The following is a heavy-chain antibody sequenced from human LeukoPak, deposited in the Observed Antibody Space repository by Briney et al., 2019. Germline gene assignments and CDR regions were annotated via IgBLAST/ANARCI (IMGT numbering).Heavy chain of an antibody. Sequence: ASVKVSCKASGYTFTGYYIHWVRQAPGGGLEWMGWINPDSGGTNYAQKFQGRVTMTRDTSISTGYMELSRLRSDDTAVYYCARCPKQVGFAYWHFDLWGRGTLVTVSS. V-gene: IGHV1-2*02. J-gene: IGHJ2*01. CDR1: GYTFTGYY. D-gene: IGHD1-26*01. CDR3: ARCPKQVGFAYWHFDL. CDR2: INPDSGGT.